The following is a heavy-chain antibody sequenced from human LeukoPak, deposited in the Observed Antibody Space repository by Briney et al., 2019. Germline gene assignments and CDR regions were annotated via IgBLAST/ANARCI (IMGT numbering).Heavy chain of an antibody. D-gene: IGHD3-3*01. J-gene: IGHJ6*03. CDR2: MYTGGST. CDR3: ARAPALRFLEYYFYYMDV. CDR1: GFTVSSNY. V-gene: IGHV3-66*01. Sequence: GGSLRLSCAASGFTVSSNYMSWVRQAPGKGLEWVSLMYTGGSTYYADSVRGRFTISRDNSKNTLYLQMNSLRAEDTAVYYCARAPALRFLEYYFYYMDVWGKGTTVTVSS.